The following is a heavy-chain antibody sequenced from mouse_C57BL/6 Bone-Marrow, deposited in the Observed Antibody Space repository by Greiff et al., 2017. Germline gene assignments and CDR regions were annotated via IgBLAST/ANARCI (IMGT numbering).Heavy chain of an antibody. J-gene: IGHJ4*01. CDR1: GYSITSDY. Sequence: VQLKESGPGLAKPSQTLSLTCSVTGYSITSDYWNWIRKFPGNKLEYMGYISYSGSTYYNPSIKSRNSISRDTSKNQYYQQLNSVPTEDTATYYCSRWSYNGRGGAMDYWGQGTSVTVSS. D-gene: IGHD1-1*01. CDR3: SRWSYNGRGGAMDY. V-gene: IGHV3-8*01. CDR2: ISYSGST.